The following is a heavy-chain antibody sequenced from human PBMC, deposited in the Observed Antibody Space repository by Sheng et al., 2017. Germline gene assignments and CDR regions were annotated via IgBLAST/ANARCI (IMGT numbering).Heavy chain of an antibody. D-gene: IGHD3-10*01. V-gene: IGHV3-23*04. Sequence: EVQLVESGGGLVQPGGSLRLSCAASGFTFSNYAMSWVRQAPGKGLEWVSAIGGGGGTSYADSVKGRFTISRDNSKNTLYLQMNSLRAEDTAVYYCAKYSYDSGRRRWFDPWGQGTLVTVSA. CDR1: GFTFSNYA. CDR3: AKYSYDSGRRRWFDP. CDR2: IGGGGGT. J-gene: IGHJ5*02.